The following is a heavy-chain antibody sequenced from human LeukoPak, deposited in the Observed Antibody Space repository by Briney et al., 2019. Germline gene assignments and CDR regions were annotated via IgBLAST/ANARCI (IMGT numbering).Heavy chain of an antibody. Sequence: PSETLSLTCTVSGGSISSGSYYWSWIRQPAGKGLEWIGRIYTSGSTNYNPSLKSRVTISVDTSKNQFSLKLSSVTAADPAVYYRGRRGDFGKSFDYWGQGTLVTVSS. CDR2: IYTSGST. CDR1: GGSISSGSYY. CDR3: GRRGDFGKSFDY. V-gene: IGHV4-61*02. D-gene: IGHD3-3*01. J-gene: IGHJ4*02.